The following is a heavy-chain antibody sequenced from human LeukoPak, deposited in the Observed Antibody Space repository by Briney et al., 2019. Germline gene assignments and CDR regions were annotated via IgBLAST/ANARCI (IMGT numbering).Heavy chain of an antibody. V-gene: IGHV4-39*01. D-gene: IGHD3-22*01. CDR2: GYYTGPT. J-gene: IGHJ4*02. Sequence: SETLSLTCTVSGGSISSSSYYWIWIRQTPGKGLEWIGSGYYTGPTYYNSSLKSRVTISVDTSKNQFSLKLSSVTAADTADCASSGHLSYWGQGIRVAVSS. CDR1: GGSISSSSYY. CDR3: SGHLSY.